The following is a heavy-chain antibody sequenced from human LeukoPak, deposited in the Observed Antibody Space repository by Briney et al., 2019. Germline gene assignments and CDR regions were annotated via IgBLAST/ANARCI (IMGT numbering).Heavy chain of an antibody. Sequence: SVKVSCKASGGTFSSYAISWVRQAPGQGLEWMGGIIPIFGTANYAQKFQGRVTITADESTSTAYMELSSLRSEDTAVYYCARDPGPYYDILTGYNWFDPWGQGTLVTVSS. J-gene: IGHJ5*02. CDR3: ARDPGPYYDILTGYNWFDP. CDR2: IIPIFGTA. V-gene: IGHV1-69*13. D-gene: IGHD3-9*01. CDR1: GGTFSSYA.